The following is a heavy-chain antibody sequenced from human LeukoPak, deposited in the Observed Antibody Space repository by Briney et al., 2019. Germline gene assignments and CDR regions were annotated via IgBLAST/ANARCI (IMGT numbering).Heavy chain of an antibody. CDR2: ISYDGSNK. Sequence: GGSLRLSCAASGFTFSSYGMHWVRQAPGKGLEWVAVISYDGSNKYCADSVKGRFTISRDNSKNTLYLQMNSLRAEDTAVYYCARFSLTDAFDIWGQGTMVTVSS. D-gene: IGHD3-3*02. V-gene: IGHV3-30*03. CDR1: GFTFSSYG. CDR3: ARFSLTDAFDI. J-gene: IGHJ3*02.